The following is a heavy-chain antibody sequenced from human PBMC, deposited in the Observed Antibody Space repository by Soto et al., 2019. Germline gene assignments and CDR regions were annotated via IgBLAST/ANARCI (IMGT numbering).Heavy chain of an antibody. J-gene: IGHJ6*02. CDR2: IYAGDSDT. CDR3: ARNRIAAAGVYYYYYDMDV. D-gene: IGHD6-13*01. Sequence: LGESLKISCXGSGYSFTSYWIGWVRQMPGKGLEWMGIIYAGDSDTRYSPSFQGQVTISADKSISTAYLQWSSLKASDTAMYYCARNRIAAAGVYYYYYDMDVWGQGTTVTVSS. V-gene: IGHV5-51*01. CDR1: GYSFTSYW.